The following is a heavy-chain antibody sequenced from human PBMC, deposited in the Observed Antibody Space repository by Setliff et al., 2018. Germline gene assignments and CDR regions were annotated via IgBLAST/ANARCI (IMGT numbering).Heavy chain of an antibody. CDR3: ARGRGGNPNWYFDL. V-gene: IGHV1-8*01. D-gene: IGHD2-15*01. CDR2: MNPNSGNT. CDR1: GYTFSSYD. J-gene: IGHJ2*01. Sequence: PSVKVSCKASGYTFSSYDINWVRQASRQGLEWMGWMNPNSGNTGYAQKFQGRVTMTRNTSINTAYMELSSLRSQDTAVYYCARGRGGNPNWYFDLWGRGALVTVSS.